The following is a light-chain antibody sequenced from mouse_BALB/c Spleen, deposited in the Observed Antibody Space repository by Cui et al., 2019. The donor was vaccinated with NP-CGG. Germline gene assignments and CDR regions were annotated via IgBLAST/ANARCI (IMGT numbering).Light chain of an antibody. J-gene: IGLJ1*01. Sequence: HAVVTSEDSPTTSPGETVTLTCRSSTGAVTTSNYANWVQEKPDHLFTGLIGGTNNRPPGVPARFSGSLIGDKAALTITGAQTEDEAIYFCALWYSNHWVFGGGTKLTVL. CDR3: ALWYSNHWV. V-gene: IGLV1*01. CDR2: GTN. CDR1: TGAVTTSNY.